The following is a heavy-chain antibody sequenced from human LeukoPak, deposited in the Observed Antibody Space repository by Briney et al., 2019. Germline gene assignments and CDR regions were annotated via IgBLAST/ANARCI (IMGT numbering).Heavy chain of an antibody. CDR3: ARGTIAAAGTPFFDY. CDR1: GYAFTSYD. J-gene: IGHJ4*02. V-gene: IGHV1-8*01. D-gene: IGHD6-13*01. Sequence: ASVKVSCKASGYAFTSYDINWVRQATGQGLEWMGWMSPNSGNTGYAQKFQGRVTMTRNTSISTAYMELSSLRSEDTAVYYCARGTIAAAGTPFFDYWGQGTLVTVSS. CDR2: MSPNSGNT.